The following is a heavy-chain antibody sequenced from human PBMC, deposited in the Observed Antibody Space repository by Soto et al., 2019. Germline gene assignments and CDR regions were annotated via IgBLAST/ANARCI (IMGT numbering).Heavy chain of an antibody. D-gene: IGHD3-10*01. Sequence: SETLPLTCSVSGGSMSDLFLSWIRQSPERGLEWIGYVYYLGSTDYNPSLKGRVTISVDTSKRQFSLRLSSVTAADAAIYYCARDGYDGSGSPYPAYWGPGTQVTVSS. CDR1: GGSMSDLF. V-gene: IGHV4-59*11. CDR3: ARDGYDGSGSPYPAY. J-gene: IGHJ4*02. CDR2: VYYLGST.